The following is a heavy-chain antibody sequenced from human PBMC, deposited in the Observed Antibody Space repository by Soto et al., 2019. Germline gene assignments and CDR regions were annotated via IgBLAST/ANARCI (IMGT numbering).Heavy chain of an antibody. CDR3: ARDKTYYYGSGSYYNGDAFDI. J-gene: IGHJ3*02. V-gene: IGHV4-59*01. CDR1: GGSISSYY. Sequence: SENLSLTCTVSGGSISSYYWSWIRQPPGKGREWIGYIYYSGSTNYNPPLKSRVTISVDTSKNQFSLKLSSVTAADTAVYYCARDKTYYYGSGSYYNGDAFDIWGQGTMVTVSS. CDR2: IYYSGST. D-gene: IGHD3-10*01.